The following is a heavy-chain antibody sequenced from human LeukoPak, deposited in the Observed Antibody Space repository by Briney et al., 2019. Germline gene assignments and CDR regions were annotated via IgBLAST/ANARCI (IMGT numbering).Heavy chain of an antibody. CDR3: AKDKAHSPVGSSLDY. V-gene: IGHV3-7*03. CDR1: GFIFTDYW. Sequence: GGSLRLSCTASGFIFTDYWMSWVRQAPGKGLEWVANIKQDGSQKNYLESVKGRFTISRDNARNSLYPQMNSLRAEDTAVYYCAKDKAHSPVGSSLDYWGQGTLVTVSS. D-gene: IGHD6-13*01. CDR2: IKQDGSQK. J-gene: IGHJ4*02.